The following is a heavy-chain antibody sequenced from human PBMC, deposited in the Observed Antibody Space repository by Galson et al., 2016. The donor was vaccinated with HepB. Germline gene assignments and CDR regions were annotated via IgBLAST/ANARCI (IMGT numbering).Heavy chain of an antibody. J-gene: IGHJ4*02. CDR2: ISDNGHAT. CDR3: AKCPPGTRGSLDS. Sequence: SLRLSCAGSGFTFNSYAMNWFRQAPGKGLERISLISDNGHATYYADPVRGRFSIARDNSKNTLYLQMNSLRADDTAVYYCAKCPPGTRGSLDSWGQGTLVTVSS. V-gene: IGHV3-23*01. CDR1: GFTFNSYA. D-gene: IGHD1-14*01.